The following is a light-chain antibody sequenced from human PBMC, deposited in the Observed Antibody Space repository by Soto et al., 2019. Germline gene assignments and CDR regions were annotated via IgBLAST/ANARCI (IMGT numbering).Light chain of an antibody. Sequence: ETVLTQSPGTLSLSPGERATLSCRASQSVSSNLAWYQQKPGQAPRLLIYAASTRATGIPARFSGSGFGTEFTLTISRLEPEDFAVYYCQQYGSSGTFGQGTKVDIK. J-gene: IGKJ1*01. CDR1: QSVSSN. CDR2: AAS. V-gene: IGKV3-20*01. CDR3: QQYGSSGT.